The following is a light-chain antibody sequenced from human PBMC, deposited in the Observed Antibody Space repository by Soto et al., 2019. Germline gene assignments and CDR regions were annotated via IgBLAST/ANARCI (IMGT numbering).Light chain of an antibody. J-gene: IGLJ2*01. CDR3: SSYTRTTLVV. CDR2: EVS. V-gene: IGLV2-14*01. CDR1: SSDVGGYNY. Sequence: QSVLTQPASVSGSPGQSITIYCTGSSSDVGGYNYVSWYQQHPGKAPKPMIYEVSNRPSGVSNRFSGSKSGNTASLTISGLQAEDEADYYCSSYTRTTLVVFGGGTKLTVL.